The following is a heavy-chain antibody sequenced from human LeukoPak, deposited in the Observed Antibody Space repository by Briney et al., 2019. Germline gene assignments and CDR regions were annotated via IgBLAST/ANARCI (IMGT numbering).Heavy chain of an antibody. CDR3: AREIYDFWSGYPDAFDI. J-gene: IGHJ3*02. D-gene: IGHD3-3*01. V-gene: IGHV4-34*01. Sequence: PSETLSLTCAVYGVSFSGYYWSWIRQPPGKGLEWIGEINHSGSTNYNPSLKSRVTISVDTSKNQFSLKLSSVTAADTAVYYRAREIYDFWSGYPDAFDIWGQGTMVTVSS. CDR2: INHSGST. CDR1: GVSFSGYY.